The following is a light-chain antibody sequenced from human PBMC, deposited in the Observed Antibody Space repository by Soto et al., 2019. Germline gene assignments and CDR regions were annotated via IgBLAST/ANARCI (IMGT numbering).Light chain of an antibody. CDR1: SSDVGGYNY. CDR3: SSYTCSSTPYVV. J-gene: IGLJ2*01. V-gene: IGLV2-14*01. CDR2: DVS. Sequence: HSALTQPASVSGSPGQSITISCTGTSSDVGGYNYVSWYQQHPGKAPKLMIYDVSNRPSGVSNRFSGSKSGNTASLTISGLKAEDEADYYCSSYTCSSTPYVVFGGGTKLTVL.